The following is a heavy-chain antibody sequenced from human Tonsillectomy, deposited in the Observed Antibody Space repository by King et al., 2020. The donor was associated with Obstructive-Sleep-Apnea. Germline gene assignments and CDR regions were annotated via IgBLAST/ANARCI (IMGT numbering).Heavy chain of an antibody. CDR3: AAQMDIEVAYLDP. D-gene: IGHD2-15*01. CDR2: ISRSGGST. CDR1: GFTFSSYA. J-gene: IGHJ5*02. V-gene: IGHV3-23*04. Sequence: VQLVESGGGLVQPGGSLRLSCAASGFTFSSYAMSWVRQAPGKGLEWVSTISRSGGSTYYADSVKGRFTISRDNSKHTLYLQMNSLRAEDTAVYYCAAQMDIEVAYLDPWGQGTLVTVSS.